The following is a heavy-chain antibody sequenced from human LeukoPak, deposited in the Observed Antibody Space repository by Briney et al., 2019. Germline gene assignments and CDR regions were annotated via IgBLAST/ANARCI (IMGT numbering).Heavy chain of an antibody. CDR2: INPSGGST. D-gene: IGHD4-17*01. CDR1: GYTFTSYY. Sequence: ASVKASCKASGYTFTSYYMHWVRHAPGQGLEWIGIINPSGGSTSYAQKFQGRVTMTRDTSTSTVYMELSSLRSEDTAVYSCAPNYGDYDRAEYSEHWGQGTLVTVSS. J-gene: IGHJ1*01. V-gene: IGHV1-46*01. CDR3: APNYGDYDRAEYSEH.